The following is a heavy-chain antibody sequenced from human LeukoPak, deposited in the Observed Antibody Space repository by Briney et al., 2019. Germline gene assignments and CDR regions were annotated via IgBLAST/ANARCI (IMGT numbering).Heavy chain of an antibody. Sequence: PPGTLSLSCTVPGGSISRYYWSWVRQPPGKGLEWIGHIYGSGSTKYNTSLKRRVTLSVDTSKNQFSLKLSSVTAADTAVYYCAREGTSGTHLNWFDPWGQGTLVTVSS. V-gene: IGHV4-59*01. CDR1: GGSISRYY. CDR3: AREGTSGTHLNWFDP. D-gene: IGHD1-1*01. CDR2: IYGSGST. J-gene: IGHJ5*02.